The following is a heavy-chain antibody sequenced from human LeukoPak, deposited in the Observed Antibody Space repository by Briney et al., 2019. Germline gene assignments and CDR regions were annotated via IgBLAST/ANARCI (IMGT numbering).Heavy chain of an antibody. V-gene: IGHV1-18*01. CDR3: ARDRIQEWSDAFDI. CDR2: ISAYNGNT. J-gene: IGHJ3*02. Sequence: GASVKVSCKASGYTFTSYGISWVRQAPGQGLVWMGWISAYNGNTNYAQKLQGRVTMTTDTSTSTAYMELRSLRSDDTAVYYCARDRIQEWSDAFDIWGQGTMVTVSS. D-gene: IGHD3-3*01. CDR1: GYTFTSYG.